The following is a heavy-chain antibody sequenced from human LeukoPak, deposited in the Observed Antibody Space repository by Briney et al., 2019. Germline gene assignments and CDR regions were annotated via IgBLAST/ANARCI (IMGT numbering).Heavy chain of an antibody. J-gene: IGHJ4*02. V-gene: IGHV4-34*01. D-gene: IGHD6-19*01. Sequence: PSETLSLTCAVYGGSFSGYYWSWIRQPPGKGLEWIGEISHSGSTNYNPSLKSRVTISVDTSKDQFSLKLSSVTAADTAVYYCARVGPWSSGMNYWGQGTLVTVSS. CDR1: GGSFSGYY. CDR2: ISHSGST. CDR3: ARVGPWSSGMNY.